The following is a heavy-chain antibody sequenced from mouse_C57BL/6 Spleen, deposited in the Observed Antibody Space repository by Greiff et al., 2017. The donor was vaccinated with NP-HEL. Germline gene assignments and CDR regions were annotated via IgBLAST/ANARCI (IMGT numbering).Heavy chain of an antibody. V-gene: IGHV5-6*01. CDR1: GFTFSSYG. CDR2: ISSGGSYT. D-gene: IGHD1-1*01. Sequence: EVQLVESGGDLVKPGGSLKLSCAASGFTFSSYGMSWVRQTPDKRLEWVATISSGGSYTYYPDSVKGRFTISRDNAKNTLYLQMSSLKSEDTAMYYCARPSITTVVAPFAYWGQGTLVTVSA. J-gene: IGHJ3*01. CDR3: ARPSITTVVAPFAY.